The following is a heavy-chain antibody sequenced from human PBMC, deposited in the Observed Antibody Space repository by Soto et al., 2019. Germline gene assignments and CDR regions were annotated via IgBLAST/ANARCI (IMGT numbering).Heavy chain of an antibody. V-gene: IGHV3-23*01. CDR1: GFTFSSYA. J-gene: IGHJ4*02. D-gene: IGHD6-19*01. CDR3: AKAGSGFSTARFYYFDY. CDR2: ISGSGGST. Sequence: GGSLRLSCAASGFTFSSYAMSWVRQAPGKGLEWVSAISGSGGSTYYADSVKGRFTISRDNSKNTLYLQMNSLRAEDTAVYYCAKAGSGFSTARFYYFDYWGQGTLVTVSS.